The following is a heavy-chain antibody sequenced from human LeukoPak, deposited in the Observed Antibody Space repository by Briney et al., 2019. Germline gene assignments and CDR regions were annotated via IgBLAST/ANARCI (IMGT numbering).Heavy chain of an antibody. CDR1: GGSVSNISSY. CDR2: IRYSGRT. Sequence: PSETLSLTCTVSGGSVSNISSYWGWIRQPPGKGLEWIGSIRYSGRTYYNPSLQSRVTMSVDTSKNRFSLRLSSVTAADTAVYSCARHYYDSSGLAYYFDNWGQGTLVTVSS. CDR3: ARHYYDSSGLAYYFDN. D-gene: IGHD3-22*01. J-gene: IGHJ4*02. V-gene: IGHV4-39*01.